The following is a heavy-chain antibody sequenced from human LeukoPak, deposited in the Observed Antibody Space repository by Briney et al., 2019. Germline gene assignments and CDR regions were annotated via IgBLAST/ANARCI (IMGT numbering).Heavy chain of an antibody. D-gene: IGHD3-22*01. CDR3: ARGYYYDRSDYYSDAFDI. V-gene: IGHV1-2*06. Sequence: ASVKVSCKASGYTLTDYYIHWVRQAPGQGLEWMGRINPKSGGTHDAQKFQGRVTMTRDTSISTVYMELSRLRSDDTAVYYCARGYYYDRSDYYSDAFDIWGQGTMVTVSS. CDR1: GYTLTDYY. J-gene: IGHJ3*02. CDR2: INPKSGGT.